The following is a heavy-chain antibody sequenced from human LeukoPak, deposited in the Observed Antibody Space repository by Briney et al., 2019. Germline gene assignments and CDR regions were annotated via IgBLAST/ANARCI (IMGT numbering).Heavy chain of an antibody. D-gene: IGHD5-18*01. V-gene: IGHV1-69*13. CDR1: GCTFSSYA. J-gene: IGHJ4*02. CDR2: IIPIFGTA. CDR3: ARARGYSYGYGVDY. Sequence: SLKVSCKACGCTFSSYAISWVRQAPGQGLEWMGGIIPIFGTANYAQKFQGRVTITADESTSTAYMELSSLRSEDTAVYYCARARGYSYGYGVDYWGQGTLVTVSS.